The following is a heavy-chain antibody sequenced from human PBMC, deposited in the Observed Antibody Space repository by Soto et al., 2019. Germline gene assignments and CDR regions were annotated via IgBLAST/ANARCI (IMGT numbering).Heavy chain of an antibody. J-gene: IGHJ4*02. CDR2: IWYDGSNK. Sequence: QVQLVESGGGVVQPGRSLRLSCAASGFTFSSYGMHWVRQAPGKGLEWVAVIWYDGSNKYYADSVKGRFTFSRDNSKNTLYLQMNSLRAEDTAVYYCARDSSSGYDPYVGYFDYWGQGTPVTVSS. CDR3: ARDSSSGYDPYVGYFDY. V-gene: IGHV3-33*01. CDR1: GFTFSSYG. D-gene: IGHD5-12*01.